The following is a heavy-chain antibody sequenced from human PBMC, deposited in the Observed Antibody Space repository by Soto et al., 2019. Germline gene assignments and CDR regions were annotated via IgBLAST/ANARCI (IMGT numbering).Heavy chain of an antibody. D-gene: IGHD3-10*01. V-gene: IGHV4-34*01. CDR1: GGSFSGYY. CDR3: ARVLHYGSGSYPMYYYYYYGMDV. Sequence: SETLSLTCAVYGGSFSGYYWSWIRQPPGKGLEWIGEINHSGSTNYNPSLKSRVTISVDTSKNQFSLKLSSVTAADTAVYYCARVLHYGSGSYPMYYYYYYGMDVWGQGTTVTVSS. CDR2: INHSGST. J-gene: IGHJ6*02.